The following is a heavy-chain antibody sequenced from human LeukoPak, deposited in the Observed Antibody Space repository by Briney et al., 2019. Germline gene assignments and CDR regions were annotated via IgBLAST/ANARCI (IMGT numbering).Heavy chain of an antibody. J-gene: IGHJ2*01. CDR3: ARGLGGDQGYFDL. D-gene: IGHD3-10*01. CDR1: GFIFDDYA. V-gene: IGHV3-9*01. CDR2: ISWNSGSL. Sequence: PGRSLRLSCAASGFIFDDYAMHWVRQAPGKGLEWVSGISWNSGSLAYADSVKGRFTISRDNAKNSVYLQMNSLRTEDTALYYCARGLGGDQGYFDLWGRGTLATVSS.